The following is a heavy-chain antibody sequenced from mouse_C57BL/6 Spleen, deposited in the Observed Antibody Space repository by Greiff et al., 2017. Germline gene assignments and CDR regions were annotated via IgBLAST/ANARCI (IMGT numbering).Heavy chain of an antibody. CDR2: IWSDGST. J-gene: IGHJ1*03. Sequence: VKLVESGPGLVAPSQSLSITCTVSGFSLTSYGVHWVRQPPGKGLEWLVVIWSDGSTTYNSALKSRLSISKDNSKSHVFLKMNSLRTDDTAMYYCARHNWGYFDVWGTGTTVTVSS. D-gene: IGHD4-1*01. V-gene: IGHV2-6-1*01. CDR1: GFSLTSYG. CDR3: ARHNWGYFDV.